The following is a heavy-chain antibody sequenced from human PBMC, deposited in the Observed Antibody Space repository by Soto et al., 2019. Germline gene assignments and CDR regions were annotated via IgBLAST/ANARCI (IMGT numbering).Heavy chain of an antibody. V-gene: IGHV3-23*01. J-gene: IGHJ4*02. CDR3: AKVGGPVVVTAIDY. CDR2: ISGSGVIT. CDR1: GFTFLLSS. Sequence: GCSLRLSCAASGFTFLLSSLLWFLQAPGKVLEWVSAISGSGVITYYAASLKGRFPLSLDPSTPPLYLQMNSLRAEDTAVYYCAKVGGPVVVTAIDYWGQGTLVTVSS. D-gene: IGHD2-21*02.